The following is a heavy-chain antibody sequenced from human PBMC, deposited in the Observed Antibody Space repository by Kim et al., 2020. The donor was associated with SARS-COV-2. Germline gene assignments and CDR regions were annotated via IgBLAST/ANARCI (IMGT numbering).Heavy chain of an antibody. Sequence: ADTVKGRLTTSRDNTTTTLDLKMNSLGAEDTAVYYCARGGSGSYRSYFDYWGQGTLVTVSS. J-gene: IGHJ4*02. V-gene: IGHV3-30*01. CDR3: ARGGSGSYRSYFDY. D-gene: IGHD3-10*01.